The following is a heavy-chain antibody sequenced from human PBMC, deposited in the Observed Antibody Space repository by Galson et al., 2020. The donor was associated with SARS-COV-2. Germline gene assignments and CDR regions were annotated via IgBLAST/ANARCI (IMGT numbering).Heavy chain of an antibody. Sequence: GGSLRLSCRASGFTFSSSAMHWVRQAPGKGLEWVAIISYDGTKTYNLDSVKGRFTISRDNSKNTLYLQMDSLTTEDTAVYYCARETDDYTSSWYDYWGQGTLVTVSS. CDR1: GFTFSSSA. J-gene: IGHJ4*02. D-gene: IGHD6-13*01. CDR3: ARETDDYTSSWYDY. V-gene: IGHV3-30*04. CDR2: ISYDGTKT.